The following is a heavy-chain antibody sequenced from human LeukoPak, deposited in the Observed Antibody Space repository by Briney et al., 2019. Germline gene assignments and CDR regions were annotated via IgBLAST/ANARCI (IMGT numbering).Heavy chain of an antibody. CDR3: ATVSAAVVPAAGTKDIVPYWFDP. J-gene: IGHJ5*02. V-gene: IGHV1-24*01. Sequence: GASVKVSCKVSGYTLTELSMHWVRQAPGKGLEWMGGFDPEDGETIYAQKFQGRVTMTEDTSTDTAYMELSSLRSEDTAVYYCATVSAAVVPAAGTKDIVPYWFDPWGQGTLVTVSS. D-gene: IGHD2-2*01. CDR1: GYTLTELS. CDR2: FDPEDGET.